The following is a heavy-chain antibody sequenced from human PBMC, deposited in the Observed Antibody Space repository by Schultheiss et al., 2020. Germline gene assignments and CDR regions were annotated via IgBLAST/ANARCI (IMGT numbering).Heavy chain of an antibody. CDR3: ARVGGSYSTYDY. CDR2: ISAYNGNT. CDR1: GYTFTGYY. V-gene: IGHV1-18*04. Sequence: ASVKVSCKASGYTFTGYYMHWVRQAPGQGLEWMGWISAYNGNTNYAQKLQGRVTMTTDTSTSTVYMELSSLRSEDTAVYYCARVGGSYSTYDYWGQGTLVTVSS. D-gene: IGHD3-16*01. J-gene: IGHJ4*02.